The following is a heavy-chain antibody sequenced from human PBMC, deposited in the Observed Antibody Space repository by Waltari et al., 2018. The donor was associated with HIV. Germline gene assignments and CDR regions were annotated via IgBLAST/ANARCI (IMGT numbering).Heavy chain of an antibody. CDR2: INPTDGRT. CDR3: ARVRCGGGGCQWAFDV. Sequence: QVQLVQYGAEVKKPGASVKISCKTSGASFTSSYIHWVRQAPGQGLVWMGIINPTDGRTTFSQHFLVRLSMTRDTPRSTVYMELQSVQPDDTATYYCARVRCGGGGCQWAFDVWGQGTKVTVS. V-gene: IGHV1-46*01. D-gene: IGHD2-21*01. CDR1: GASFTSSY. J-gene: IGHJ3*01.